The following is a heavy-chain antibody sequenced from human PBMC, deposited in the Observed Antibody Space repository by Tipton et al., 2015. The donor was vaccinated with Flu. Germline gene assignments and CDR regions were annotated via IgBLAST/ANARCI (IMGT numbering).Heavy chain of an antibody. Sequence: TLSLTCTVSGGSISSGGYYWSWIHQHPGKGLEWIGYIYYSGSTYYNPSLKSRVTISVDTSKNQFSLKLSSVTAADTAVYYCARRHYYGSGKHNYYFDYWGQGTLVTVSS. CDR3: ARRHYYGSGKHNYYFDY. V-gene: IGHV4-31*03. CDR2: IYYSGST. CDR1: GGSISSGGYY. J-gene: IGHJ4*02. D-gene: IGHD3-10*01.